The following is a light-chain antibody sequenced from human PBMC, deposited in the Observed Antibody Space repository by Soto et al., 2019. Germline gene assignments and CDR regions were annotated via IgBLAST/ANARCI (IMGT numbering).Light chain of an antibody. J-gene: IGLJ1*01. CDR3: SSYTSSSTYV. CDR2: EVT. Sequence: QSALTQPASVSGSPGQSITISCTGTSSDVGCYNYVSWYQQHPGKAPKLVIYEVTIRPSGVSNRFSGSKSVNTASLTISGLQAEDEADYYCSSYTSSSTYVFGTGTKVTVL. CDR1: SSDVGCYNY. V-gene: IGLV2-14*01.